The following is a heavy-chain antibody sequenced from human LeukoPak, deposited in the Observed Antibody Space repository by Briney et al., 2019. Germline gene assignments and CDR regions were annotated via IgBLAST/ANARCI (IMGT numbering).Heavy chain of an antibody. CDR2: IIPIFGTA. D-gene: IGHD3-10*01. CDR3: ARVRDYYGSGSYYPFDY. CDR1: GGTFSSYA. Sequence: SVKVSCKASGGTFSSYAISWVRQAPGQGLEWMGGIIPIFGTANYAQKLQGRVTMTTDTSTSTAYMELRSVRSDDTAVYYCARVRDYYGSGSYYPFDYWGQGTLVTVSS. J-gene: IGHJ4*02. V-gene: IGHV1-69*05.